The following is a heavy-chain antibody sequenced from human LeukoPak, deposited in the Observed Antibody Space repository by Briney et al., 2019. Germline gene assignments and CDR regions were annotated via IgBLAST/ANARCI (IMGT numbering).Heavy chain of an antibody. V-gene: IGHV4-38-2*01. D-gene: IGHD3-22*01. Sequence: SETLSLTCAVSGYSISSGYYWGWIRQPPGKGLEWIGSIYHSGSTYYNPSLKSRVTISVDTSKNQFSLKLSSVTAADTAVYYCARCGYDSSGYGAWGQGTLVTVSS. CDR1: GYSISSGYY. J-gene: IGHJ4*02. CDR3: ARCGYDSSGYGA. CDR2: IYHSGST.